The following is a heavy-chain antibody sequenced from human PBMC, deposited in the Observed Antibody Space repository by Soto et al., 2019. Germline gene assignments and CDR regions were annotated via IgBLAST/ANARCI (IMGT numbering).Heavy chain of an antibody. CDR1: GGSFSGYY. Sequence: SETLSLTCAVYGGSFSGYYWTWIRQPPGKGLERIGDINHSRSTNFNSSLKSRVTFSVDTSNKQFSLKPRSVTAADTAVYYCAREEVPQWFTRGYYGMDVWGQGTTVS. J-gene: IGHJ6*02. V-gene: IGHV4-34*01. CDR2: INHSRST. CDR3: AREEVPQWFTRGYYGMDV. D-gene: IGHD2-2*01.